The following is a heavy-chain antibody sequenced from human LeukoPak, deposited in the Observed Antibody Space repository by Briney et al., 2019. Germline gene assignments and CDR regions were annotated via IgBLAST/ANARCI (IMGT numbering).Heavy chain of an antibody. CDR2: ISAYNGNT. J-gene: IGHJ5*02. V-gene: IGHV1-18*01. CDR3: ARARYSSGWYNWFDP. CDR1: GGTFSSYA. Sequence: ASVKVSCKASGGTFSSYAISWVRQAPGQGLEWMGWISAYNGNTNYAQKLQGRVTMTTDTSTSTAYMELRSLRSDDTAVYYCARARYSSGWYNWFDPWGQGTLVTVSS. D-gene: IGHD6-19*01.